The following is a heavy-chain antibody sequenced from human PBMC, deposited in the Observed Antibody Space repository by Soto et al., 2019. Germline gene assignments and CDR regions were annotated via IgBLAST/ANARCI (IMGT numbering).Heavy chain of an antibody. D-gene: IGHD6-13*01. CDR2: MNPNSGNT. J-gene: IGHJ5*02. Sequence: ASVKVSCKASGYTFTSYDINWVRQATGQGLEWMGWMNPNSGNTGYAQKFQGRVTMTRNTSISTAYMELSSLRSVDTAVYYCARERSSAGTGWFDPWGQGTLVTVSS. CDR1: GYTFTSYD. V-gene: IGHV1-8*01. CDR3: ARERSSAGTGWFDP.